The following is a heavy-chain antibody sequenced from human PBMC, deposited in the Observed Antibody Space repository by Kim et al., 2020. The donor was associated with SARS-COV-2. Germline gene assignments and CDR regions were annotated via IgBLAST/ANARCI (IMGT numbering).Heavy chain of an antibody. J-gene: IGHJ4*02. CDR3: ARGGDIVVVPAAIVGYYFDY. D-gene: IGHD2-2*01. V-gene: IGHV3-11*05. Sequence: RFTISRDNAKNSLYLQMNSLRAEDTAVYYCARGGDIVVVPAAIVGYYFDYWGQGTLVTVSS.